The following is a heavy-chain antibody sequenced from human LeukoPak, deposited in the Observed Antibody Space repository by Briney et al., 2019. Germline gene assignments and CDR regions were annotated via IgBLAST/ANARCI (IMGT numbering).Heavy chain of an antibody. CDR2: IKQDGSET. V-gene: IGHV3-7*03. CDR1: GFTFGDTW. J-gene: IGHJ4*02. CDR3: ATSYDMGWLIGY. Sequence: GGSLRLSCAASGFTFGDTWMNWVRQAPGQGLEWVANIKQDGSETFYVASVKGRFTISRDNSKNSLYLQMNTPRAEDTALYYCATSYDMGWLIGYWGQGTLVTVSS. D-gene: IGHD3/OR15-3a*01.